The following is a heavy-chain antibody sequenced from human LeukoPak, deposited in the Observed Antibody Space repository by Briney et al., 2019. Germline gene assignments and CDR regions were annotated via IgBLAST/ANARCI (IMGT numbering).Heavy chain of an antibody. CDR1: GFTFSTYW. CDR2: INSDGSTS. V-gene: IGHV3-74*01. Sequence: GGSLRLSCAASGFTFSTYWMHWVRQAPGKGLLWVSRINSDGSTSSYADSVKGRFTISRDNAKNTLYLQMNSLRVDDTAVYYCARDRSSSWSFDSWGQGTLLTVSS. J-gene: IGHJ4*02. CDR3: ARDRSSSWSFDS. D-gene: IGHD6-13*01.